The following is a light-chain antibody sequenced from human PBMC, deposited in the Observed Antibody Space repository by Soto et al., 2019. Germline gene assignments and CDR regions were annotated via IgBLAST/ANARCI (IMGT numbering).Light chain of an antibody. CDR2: GAS. CDR3: QQYGSSRT. CDR1: QSVSSSY. Sequence: EIMLSQSPGTLSLYPGERATLSCRASQSVSSSYLAWYQQEPGQAPRLLIYGASSRATGIPDRFSGSGSGTDFTLTISRLEPEDFAVYYCQQYGSSRTFGQGSMV. J-gene: IGKJ1*01. V-gene: IGKV3-20*01.